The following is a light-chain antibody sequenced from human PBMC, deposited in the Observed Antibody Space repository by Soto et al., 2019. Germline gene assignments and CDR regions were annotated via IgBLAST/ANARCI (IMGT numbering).Light chain of an antibody. CDR2: EVN. CDR3: SSYGGSNNVV. V-gene: IGLV2-8*01. CDR1: NNDVGRYNY. Sequence: QSALTQPPSASGSPGQSVTISCTGTNNDVGRYNYVSWYQQHPGKAPKVMIYEVNERPSGVPDRFSGSKSGNTASLTVSGLQSEDEADYYCSSYGGSNNVVFCGGTKLTVL. J-gene: IGLJ3*02.